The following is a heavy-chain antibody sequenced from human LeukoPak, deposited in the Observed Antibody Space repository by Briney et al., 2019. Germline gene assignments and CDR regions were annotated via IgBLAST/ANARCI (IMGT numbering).Heavy chain of an antibody. CDR2: ISAYNGNT. CDR1: VYTFTSYG. D-gene: IGHD3-10*01. J-gene: IGHJ4*02. CDR3: ARGGGFGEFYYFDY. V-gene: IGHV1-18*01. Sequence: ASVNVSCKSSVYTFTSYGISWVRQAPGQGLEWMGWISAYNGNTNYAQKLQGRVTMTTDTSTSTAYMELRSLRSDDTAVYYCARGGGFGEFYYFDYWGQGTLVTVSS.